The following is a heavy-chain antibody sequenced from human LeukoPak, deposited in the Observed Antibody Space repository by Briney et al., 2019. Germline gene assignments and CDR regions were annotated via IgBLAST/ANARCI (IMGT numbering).Heavy chain of an antibody. CDR1: GGSISSLY. D-gene: IGHD6-6*01. CDR2: IYYTGST. CDR3: ARHRAYSSPSPFDY. J-gene: IGHJ4*02. V-gene: IGHV4-59*08. Sequence: ETLSLTCSVSGGSISSLYWSWIRQPPGKGLEWIGYIYYTGSTNYNPSLKSRVNMFVDMSKNQFSLRLSSVTAADTAVYYCARHRAYSSPSPFDYRGRETGDTVSS.